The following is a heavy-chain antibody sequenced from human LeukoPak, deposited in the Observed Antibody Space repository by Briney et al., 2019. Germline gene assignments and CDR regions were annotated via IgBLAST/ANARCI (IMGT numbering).Heavy chain of an antibody. CDR2: VSYTGRT. V-gene: IGHV4-59*11. D-gene: IGHD3-22*01. CDR3: ARLLDNDISGDPDTFDV. Sequence: SETLSPTCTVSGGSLSGRYWSWIRQPPGKRLEWIGYVSYTGRTKYNPSLQSRVTISIDTSKSQFPLKLTSVTSADTAVYSCARLLDNDISGDPDTFDVWGQGTTVIVSS. CDR1: GGSLSGRY. J-gene: IGHJ3*01.